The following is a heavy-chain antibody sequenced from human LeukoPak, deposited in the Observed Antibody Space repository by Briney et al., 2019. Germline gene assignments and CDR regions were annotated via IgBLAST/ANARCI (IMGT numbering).Heavy chain of an antibody. CDR3: AKDLSGRKGPFDY. V-gene: IGHV3-30*04. CDR2: ISCDGSNA. D-gene: IGHD3-10*01. Sequence: GGSLRLSCSASGFTFSSYAMHWVRQAPGKGLEGVAVISCDGSNAYYADSVKGRFTMPRDNSKNTLFVQMNSLRAEDTAVYYCAKDLSGRKGPFDYWGQGTLVTVSS. J-gene: IGHJ4*02. CDR1: GFTFSSYA.